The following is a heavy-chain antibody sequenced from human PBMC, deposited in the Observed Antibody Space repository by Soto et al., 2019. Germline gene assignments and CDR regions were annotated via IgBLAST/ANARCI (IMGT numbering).Heavy chain of an antibody. CDR2: ISWNSGSV. Sequence: GGSLRLSCAASGFSFDDYAMHWVRQAPGKGLEWVSTISWNSGSVGYADSVKGRFTISRDNAKNSLYLQMNSLRAEDTALYYCAKDISDYTNYPDYWGQGALVTVSS. V-gene: IGHV3-9*01. CDR1: GFSFDDYA. D-gene: IGHD6-25*01. J-gene: IGHJ4*02. CDR3: AKDISDYTNYPDY.